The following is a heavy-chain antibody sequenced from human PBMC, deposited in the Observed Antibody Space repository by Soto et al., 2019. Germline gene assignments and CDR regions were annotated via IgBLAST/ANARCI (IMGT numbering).Heavy chain of an antibody. CDR3: ARHPLAAAGDY. V-gene: IGHV4-34*01. Sequence: SETLSLTCAVYGGSFSGYYWSWIRQPPGKGLEWIGEINHSGSTNYNPSLKSRVTISVDTSKNQFSLKLSSVTAADTAVYYCARHPLAAAGDYWGQGTLVTVSS. D-gene: IGHD6-13*01. CDR2: INHSGST. J-gene: IGHJ4*02. CDR1: GGSFSGYY.